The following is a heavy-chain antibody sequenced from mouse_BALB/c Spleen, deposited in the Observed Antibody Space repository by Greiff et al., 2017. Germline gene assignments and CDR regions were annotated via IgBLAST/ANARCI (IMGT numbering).Heavy chain of an antibody. CDR1: GFTFSDFY. CDR2: SRNKANDYTT. J-gene: IGHJ2*01. V-gene: IGHV7-1*02. Sequence: EVKLVESGGGLVQPGGSLRLSCATSGFTFSDFYMEWVRQPPGKRLEWIAASRNKANDYTTEYSASVKGRFIVSRDTSQSILYLQMNALRAEDTAIYYCARALYDGYSYYFDYWGQGTTLTVSS. D-gene: IGHD2-3*01. CDR3: ARALYDGYSYYFDY.